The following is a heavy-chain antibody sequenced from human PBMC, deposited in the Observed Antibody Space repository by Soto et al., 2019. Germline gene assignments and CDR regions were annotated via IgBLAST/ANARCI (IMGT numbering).Heavy chain of an antibody. CDR1: GYSLTTTGVG. J-gene: IGHJ4*02. CDR3: TQVYGSGTWGWYFHS. CDR2: VFWDGGE. D-gene: IGHD1-26*01. Sequence: HITLRESGPSLVKPTESLTLTWTFSGYSLTTTGVGVGWIGQPPGKALEWLAVVFWDGGERYSPSLKSRVTITKDTSKDQVVLTMTNMDPADTATYYCTQVYGSGTWGWYFHSWGQGTLVTVSS. V-gene: IGHV2-5*02.